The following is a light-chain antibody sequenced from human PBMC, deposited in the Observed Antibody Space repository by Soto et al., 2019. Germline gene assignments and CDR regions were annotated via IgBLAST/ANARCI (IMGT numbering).Light chain of an antibody. V-gene: IGKV3-20*01. CDR3: QQYGSSPAKIT. CDR2: GAS. J-gene: IGKJ3*01. Sequence: EIVLTQSPGTLSLSPGERATLSCRASQSVSSSYLAWYQQKPDQAPRLLIYGASSSATGIPDRFSGSGSGTDFTLTISRLEPEDFAVYYCQQYGSSPAKITFGPGTKVDIK. CDR1: QSVSSSY.